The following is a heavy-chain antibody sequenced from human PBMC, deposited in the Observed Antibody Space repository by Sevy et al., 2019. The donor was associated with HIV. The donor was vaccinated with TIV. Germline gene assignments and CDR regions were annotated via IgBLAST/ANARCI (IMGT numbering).Heavy chain of an antibody. CDR1: GFTFSSHW. V-gene: IGHV3-74*01. Sequence: GGSLSLSCEASGFTFSSHWMQWVRQVAGKGLEWLSRINSDGIVRVYADSVKGRFIISRDNAKNTVYLQMNNLRAEDTAVYYCVRAGTSVYEYYMDVWGKGATVTVSS. CDR3: VRAGTSVYEYYMDV. D-gene: IGHD3-22*01. CDR2: INSDGIVR. J-gene: IGHJ6*03.